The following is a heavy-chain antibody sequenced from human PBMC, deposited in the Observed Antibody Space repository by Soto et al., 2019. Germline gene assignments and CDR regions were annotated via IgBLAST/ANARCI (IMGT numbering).Heavy chain of an antibody. Sequence: SETLSLTCTAYGESFNGYYWSWIRQPPGKGLEGIGEIHHSGSTNYNPSLKSRVTFSIDTSKRQFSLKVRSVTAADTAVYYCARGKRGSSWYRGEEKYYYYGMDVWGQGTPVTVSS. CDR3: ARGKRGSSWYRGEEKYYYYGMDV. CDR1: GESFNGYY. CDR2: IHHSGST. V-gene: IGHV4-34*01. J-gene: IGHJ6*02. D-gene: IGHD6-13*01.